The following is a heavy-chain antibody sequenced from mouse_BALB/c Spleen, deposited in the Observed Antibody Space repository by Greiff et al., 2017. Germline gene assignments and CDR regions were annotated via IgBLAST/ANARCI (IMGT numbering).Heavy chain of an antibody. CDR2: IYPGDGDT. CDR1: GYAFSSSW. CDR3: ARFDGNYVF. D-gene: IGHD2-1*01. Sequence: QVQLQQSGPELVKPGASVKISCKASGYAFSSSWMNWVKQRPGQGLEWIGRIYPGDGDTNYNGKFKGKATLTADKSSSTAYMELARLTSEDSAIYYCARFDGNYVFWGQGTLVTVSA. V-gene: IGHV1-82*01. J-gene: IGHJ3*01.